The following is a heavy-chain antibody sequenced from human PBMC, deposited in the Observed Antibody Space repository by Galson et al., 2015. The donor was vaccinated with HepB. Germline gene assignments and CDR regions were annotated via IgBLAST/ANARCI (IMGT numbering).Heavy chain of an antibody. CDR3: AREAYYDFWSLFDF. CDR1: GFTFSEYY. J-gene: IGHJ4*02. Sequence: SLRLSCAASGFTFSEYYMSWIRQAPGKGLEWVSYISSSDSARYFADSVKGRFTISRDNTKNSVYLQMDSLRADDTAVYYCAREAYYDFWSLFDFWGQGTLVTVSS. V-gene: IGHV3-11*04. CDR2: ISSSDSAR. D-gene: IGHD3-3*01.